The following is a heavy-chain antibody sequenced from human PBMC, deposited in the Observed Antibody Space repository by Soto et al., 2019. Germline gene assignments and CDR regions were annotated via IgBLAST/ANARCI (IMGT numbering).Heavy chain of an antibody. CDR3: TRDGMTTGDT. D-gene: IGHD2-21*02. Sequence: PSETLSLTCIASGVSVTSYTWSWVRQPANKGLEWIGRVFSSVSATYSPSLKSRVRISMDTPANRTSLKLDSVTAADAGVYYCTRDGMTTGDTWGPGTLVTVSS. J-gene: IGHJ4*02. V-gene: IGHV4-4*07. CDR2: VFSSVSA. CDR1: GVSVTSYT.